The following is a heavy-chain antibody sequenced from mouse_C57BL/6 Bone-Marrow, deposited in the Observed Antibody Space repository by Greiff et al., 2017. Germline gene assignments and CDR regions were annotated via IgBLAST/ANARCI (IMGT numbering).Heavy chain of an antibody. CDR1: GYTFTDYY. J-gene: IGHJ2*01. V-gene: IGHV1-26*01. CDR2: INPNNGGT. Sequence: EVQLQQSGPELVKPGASVKISCKASGYTFTDYYMNWVKQSHGKSLEWIRDINPNNGGTSYNQKFKGKATLTVDKSSSTAYLELRSLTSEDSAVYYCARPNDYDDYWGQGTTLTVSS. CDR3: ARPNDYDDY. D-gene: IGHD2-4*01.